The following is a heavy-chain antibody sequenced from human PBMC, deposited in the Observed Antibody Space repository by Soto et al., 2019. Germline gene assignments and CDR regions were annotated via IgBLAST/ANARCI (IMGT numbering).Heavy chain of an antibody. D-gene: IGHD6-6*01. V-gene: IGHV3-64*01. CDR3: ARRARPDFYYMDG. Sequence: EVQLAESGGGLAQPGGSLRLSCAASGFTLSGYAMDWVRQAPGKGLEYVSGISSNGVGTYYANSVQGRFTISRDNSKNTVYLQMGSLRPEDMAVYYCARRARPDFYYMDGWGKVTKVTVSS. CDR1: GFTLSGYA. J-gene: IGHJ6*03. CDR2: ISSNGVGT.